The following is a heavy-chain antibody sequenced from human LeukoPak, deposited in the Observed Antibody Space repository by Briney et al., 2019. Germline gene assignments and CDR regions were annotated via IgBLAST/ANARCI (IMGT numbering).Heavy chain of an antibody. CDR3: ARCIVGATEVFDY. CDR1: GYSFTSYW. CDR2: IYPGDSDT. J-gene: IGHJ4*02. V-gene: IGHV5-51*01. D-gene: IGHD1-26*01. Sequence: GESLKISCKGTGYSFTSYWIGWVRQMPGKGLEWMGIIYPGDSDTRYSPSFQGQVTISADKSISTAYLQWSSLEASDTAMYYCARCIVGATEVFDYWGQGTLVTVSS.